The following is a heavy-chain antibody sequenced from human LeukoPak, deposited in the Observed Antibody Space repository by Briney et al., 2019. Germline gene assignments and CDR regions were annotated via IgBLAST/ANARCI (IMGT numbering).Heavy chain of an antibody. CDR3: ARHLDYYDSSGYYAFFDY. CDR2: INHSGST. J-gene: IGHJ4*02. V-gene: IGHV4-34*01. Sequence: SETLSLTCAVYGGSFSGYYWSWIRQPPGKGLEWIGEINHSGSTNYNPSLKSRVTISVDTSKNQFSLKLSSVTAADTAVYYCARHLDYYDSSGYYAFFDYWGQGTLVTVSS. D-gene: IGHD3-22*01. CDR1: GGSFSGYY.